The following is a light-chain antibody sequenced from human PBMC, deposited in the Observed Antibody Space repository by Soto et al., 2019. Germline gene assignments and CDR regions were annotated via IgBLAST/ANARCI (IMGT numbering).Light chain of an antibody. CDR2: GNS. CDR1: SSNIGTGYA. J-gene: IGLJ2*01. CDR3: QSYDSSLSGVV. Sequence: QSVLTQPPSVSGAPGQRVTISCTGSSSNIGTGYAVHWYQQFPGTVPKLLIFGNSNRPSGVPDRFSGSKSGTSASLAITGLQAEDEADYYCQSYDSSLSGVVFGGGTQLTVL. V-gene: IGLV1-40*01.